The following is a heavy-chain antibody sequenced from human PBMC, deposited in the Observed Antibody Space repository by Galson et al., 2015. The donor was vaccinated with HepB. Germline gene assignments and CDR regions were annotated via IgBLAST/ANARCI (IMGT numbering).Heavy chain of an antibody. J-gene: IGHJ4*02. V-gene: IGHV3-23*01. CDR2: ISGSGGST. D-gene: IGHD6-19*01. CDR1: GFTFSSYA. Sequence: SLRLSCAASGFTFSSYAMSWVRQAPGKGLEWVSAISGSGGSTYYADSVKGRFTISRDNSKNTLYLQMNSLRAEDTAVYYCAQWLVRTGGFFDYWGQGTLVTVSS. CDR3: AQWLVRTGGFFDY.